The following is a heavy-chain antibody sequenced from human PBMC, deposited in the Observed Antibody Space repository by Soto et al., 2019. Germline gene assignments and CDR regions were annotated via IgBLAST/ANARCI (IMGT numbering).Heavy chain of an antibody. D-gene: IGHD6-13*01. CDR1: GGSFSGYY. V-gene: IGHV4-34*01. CDR2: INHSGST. Sequence: ASETLSLTCAVYGGSFSGYYWSWIRQPPGKGLEWIGEINHSGSTNYNPSLKSRVTISVDTSKNQFSLKLSSVTAADTAVYYCARGSSSNFFTPYYYYYYGMDVWGQGTKVTVSS. J-gene: IGHJ6*02. CDR3: ARGSSSNFFTPYYYYYYGMDV.